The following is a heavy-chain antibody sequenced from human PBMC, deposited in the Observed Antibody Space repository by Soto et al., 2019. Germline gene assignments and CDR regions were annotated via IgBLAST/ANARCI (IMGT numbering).Heavy chain of an antibody. CDR1: GGSISSYY. J-gene: IGHJ4*02. V-gene: IGHV4-59*08. Sequence: SETLSLTCTVSGGSISSYYWSWIRQPPGKGLEWIGYIYYSGTTNYNPSLRSRVTISVDTSKNQFSLKLSSVTAADTAVYYCARLEWFGELPYFDYWGQGTLVTVSS. CDR3: ARLEWFGELPYFDY. D-gene: IGHD3-10*01. CDR2: IYYSGTT.